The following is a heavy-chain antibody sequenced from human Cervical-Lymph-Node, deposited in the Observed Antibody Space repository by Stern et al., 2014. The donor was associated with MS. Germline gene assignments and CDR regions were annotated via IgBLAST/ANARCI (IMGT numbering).Heavy chain of an antibody. J-gene: IGHJ5*02. V-gene: IGHV4-31*03. Sequence: QLHLQESGPGLVKPSQTLSLTCTVSGGSISSGGYYWSWIRQHPGKGLEGLGYIYYSGSTYYNPSLKSRVTISVDTSKNQFSLKLSSVTAADTAVYYCARLTGTTLGSWFDPWGQGTLVTVSS. CDR2: IYYSGST. D-gene: IGHD1-7*01. CDR1: GGSISSGGYY. CDR3: ARLTGTTLGSWFDP.